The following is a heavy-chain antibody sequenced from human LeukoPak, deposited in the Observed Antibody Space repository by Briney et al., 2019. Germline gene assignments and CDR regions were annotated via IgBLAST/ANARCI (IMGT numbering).Heavy chain of an antibody. J-gene: IGHJ4*02. V-gene: IGHV4-38-2*02. CDR3: AGMTAVIRGRRFDS. CDR1: GYSIDRAYY. D-gene: IGHD4-23*01. CDR2: LFPVLNT. Sequence: SETLSLTCIVSGYSIDRAYYWVWIRQPPGKGLELIGNLFPVLNTEHNPSFKGPVTISLDASKYLFSLRLTSVTAADTALYFCAGMTAVIRGRRFDSWGQGALVTVSS.